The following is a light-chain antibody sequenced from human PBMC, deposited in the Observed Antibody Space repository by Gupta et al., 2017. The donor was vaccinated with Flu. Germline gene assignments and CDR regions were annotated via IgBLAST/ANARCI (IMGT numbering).Light chain of an antibody. CDR2: DVS. V-gene: IGKV3-11*01. CDR3: QQRTIWPLS. CDR1: QSVAGQ. Sequence: EIGLTHSPATLSLSPGERATLSCRASQSVAGQLAWYQQKPGQPPRLLIYDVSNRPTGIPVRFSGSGSGTDFTLTISSLEPEDFAVYYCQQRTIWPLSFGGGTKVEIK. J-gene: IGKJ4*01.